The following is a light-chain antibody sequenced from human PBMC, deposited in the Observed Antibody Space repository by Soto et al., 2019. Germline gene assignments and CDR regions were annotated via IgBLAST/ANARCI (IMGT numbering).Light chain of an antibody. Sequence: QSVLTQPPSVSAAPGQKVTISCSGTSSNIGNNYVSWYQHFPGTAPKLLIYEDNKRPSEIPDRFSGSKSGTSATLGITGLQTGDEADYYCGTWDNGLSIYVFATGTKLTVL. CDR2: EDN. J-gene: IGLJ1*01. V-gene: IGLV1-51*02. CDR1: SSNIGNNY. CDR3: GTWDNGLSIYV.